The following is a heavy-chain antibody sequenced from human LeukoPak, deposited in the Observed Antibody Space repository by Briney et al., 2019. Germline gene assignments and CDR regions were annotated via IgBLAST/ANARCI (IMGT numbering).Heavy chain of an antibody. CDR2: YEPEDGET. Sequence: GASVTVSCKSSGYTLSVLPIHWVRQAPGKGLECMGGYEPEDGETFYTQEFQGRVTMTEDISTDTAYMELSSLRSDDTAMYYCATRTVPTAIHSAFDIWGQGTMVTVSS. V-gene: IGHV1-24*01. J-gene: IGHJ3*02. CDR1: GYTLSVLP. D-gene: IGHD2-2*02. CDR3: ATRTVPTAIHSAFDI.